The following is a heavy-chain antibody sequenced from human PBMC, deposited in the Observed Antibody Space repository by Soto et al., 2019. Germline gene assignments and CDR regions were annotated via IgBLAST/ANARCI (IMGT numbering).Heavy chain of an antibody. CDR1: RFSFSNYS. D-gene: IGHD4-17*01. CDR2: ITGSGGGT. J-gene: IGHJ3*02. V-gene: IGHV3-23*01. CDR3: STDPNGDYIGAFDN. Sequence: GGSLRLSCAGSRFSFSNYSMTWARQAPGEGLEWVSSITGSGGGTTYADSVKGRFTISRDNSKNILYLQMDSLRADDTAVYYCSTDPNGDYIGAFDNWGQGTMVTVSS.